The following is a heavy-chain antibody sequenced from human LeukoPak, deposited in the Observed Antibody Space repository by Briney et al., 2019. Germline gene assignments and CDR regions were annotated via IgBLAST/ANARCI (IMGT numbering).Heavy chain of an antibody. CDR1: GVSISSSPSY. V-gene: IGHV4-39*07. CDR3: ARVTYGGNSLGMDV. Sequence: SETLSLTCSVSGVSISSSPSYCGWIRQSPGRGLEWIGSMYYTGGTNYNPSLRSRVTMSVDTSKNQFSLHLSSVTAADTAVYYCARVTYGGNSLGMDVWGKGTTVTVSS. CDR2: MYYTGGT. J-gene: IGHJ6*03. D-gene: IGHD4-23*01.